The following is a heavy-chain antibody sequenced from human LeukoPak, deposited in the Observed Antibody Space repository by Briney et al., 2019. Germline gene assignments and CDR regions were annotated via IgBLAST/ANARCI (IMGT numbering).Heavy chain of an antibody. J-gene: IGHJ4*02. CDR2: ISSSSSYI. V-gene: IGHV3-21*01. D-gene: IGHD5-24*01. CDR3: ASGCRDGYNDY. CDR1: GFTFSSYG. Sequence: PGGSLRLSCAASGFTFSSYGMNWVRQAPGKGLEWVSSISSSSSYIYYADSVKGRFTISRGNAKNSLYLQMNSLRAEDTAVYYCASGCRDGYNDYWGQGTLVTVSS.